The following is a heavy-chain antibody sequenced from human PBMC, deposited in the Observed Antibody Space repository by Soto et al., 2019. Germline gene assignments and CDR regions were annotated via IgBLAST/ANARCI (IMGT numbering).Heavy chain of an antibody. V-gene: IGHV3-23*01. D-gene: IGHD2-2*01. CDR1: GFTFSSYG. CDR2: VSSSGGTT. Sequence: PGGSLRLSCAASGFTFSSYGMSWVRQAPGKGLEWVSAVSSSGGTTNYAGSVKGRFTISRDNSRNTLYLQMNSLRAEDTAVYYCAKFSRGVVVPAAMYWGQGTLVTVSS. CDR3: AKFSRGVVVPAAMY. J-gene: IGHJ4*01.